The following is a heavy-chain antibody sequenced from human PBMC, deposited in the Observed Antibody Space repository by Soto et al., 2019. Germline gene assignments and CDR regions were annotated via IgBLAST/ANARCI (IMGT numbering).Heavy chain of an antibody. Sequence: ASVKVSCKASGGTFSSYTISWVRQAPGQGLEWMGRIIPILGIANYAQKFQGRVTITADKSTSTAYMVLSSLRSEDTAVYYCATHGFSSSLHEHWGQGTLVTVSS. D-gene: IGHD6-13*01. J-gene: IGHJ1*01. V-gene: IGHV1-69*02. CDR2: IIPILGIA. CDR3: ATHGFSSSLHEH. CDR1: GGTFSSYT.